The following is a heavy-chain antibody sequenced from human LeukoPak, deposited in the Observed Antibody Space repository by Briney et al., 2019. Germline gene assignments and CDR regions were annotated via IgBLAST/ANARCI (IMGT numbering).Heavy chain of an antibody. D-gene: IGHD3-10*01. CDR3: AGTMVRGTSFDY. CDR1: GYAFSTYY. V-gene: IGHV1-46*01. CDR2: INPSGGSI. Sequence: ASVKVSCKASGYAFSTYYMHWVRQAPGQGLEWMGIINPSGGSIMYAQKFQGRVTMTRDMSTRTVYMELSSLRSDDTAVYYCAGTMVRGTSFDYWGQGTLVTVSS. J-gene: IGHJ4*02.